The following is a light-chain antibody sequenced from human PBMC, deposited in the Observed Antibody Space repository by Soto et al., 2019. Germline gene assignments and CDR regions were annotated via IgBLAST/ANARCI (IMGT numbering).Light chain of an antibody. CDR1: TSNIGAGYD. Sequence: QSVLTQPPSVSGPPGQRVTISCTGSTSNIGAGYDVHWYQQLPRTAPKLLIYDNNNRPSGVPDRFSGSKSGTSASLAITGLQAEDEADYYCQSFDTRLSGLVIFGGGTKLTVL. V-gene: IGLV1-40*01. CDR2: DNN. J-gene: IGLJ2*01. CDR3: QSFDTRLSGLVI.